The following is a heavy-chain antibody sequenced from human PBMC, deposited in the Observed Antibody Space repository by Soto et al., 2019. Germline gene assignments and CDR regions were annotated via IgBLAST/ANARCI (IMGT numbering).Heavy chain of an antibody. J-gene: IGHJ5*02. V-gene: IGHV3-66*01. CDR2: IYSGGGI. CDR3: MSRPRA. D-gene: IGHD6-6*01. CDR1: GFIVSANY. Sequence: DEQLVDSGGALVQPGGSLRSSCSASGFIVSANYMSWVRQALGQWLEWVAVIYSGGGIYYRDSVKGRFTISRDHSKYTVYLQMNSLSAEDSGVYYCMSRPRAWGQGTLVTVSS.